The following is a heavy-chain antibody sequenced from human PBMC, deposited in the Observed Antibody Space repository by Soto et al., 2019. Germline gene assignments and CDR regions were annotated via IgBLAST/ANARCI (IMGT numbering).Heavy chain of an antibody. J-gene: IGHJ6*02. Sequence: ESLKISCKGSGYTFTNYWIGWVRQMPGKGPEWMGIIHPGDSDTKYNPSFQGQVTISADKSITTTYLQWSSLKASDTAIYYCAASIFYYGMDVWGQGTTVTVSS. V-gene: IGHV5-51*01. CDR1: GYTFTNYW. CDR3: AASIFYYGMDV. CDR2: IHPGDSDT.